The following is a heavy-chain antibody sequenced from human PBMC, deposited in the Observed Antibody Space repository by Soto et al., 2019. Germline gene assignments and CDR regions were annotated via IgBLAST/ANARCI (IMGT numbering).Heavy chain of an antibody. V-gene: IGHV6-1*01. Sequence: SQTLSLTCAISGDSVSTTTTSWNWIRQSPSRGLEWLGRTFYRSKWYHDYVLSVKSRITINADTSKNQFSLQLNSVTPDDTAVYDCASAGVRLFGLVPHFDYWGQGTLVTVSS. CDR2: TFYRSKWYH. CDR3: ASAGVRLFGLVPHFDY. D-gene: IGHD3-3*01. CDR1: GDSVSTTTTS. J-gene: IGHJ4*02.